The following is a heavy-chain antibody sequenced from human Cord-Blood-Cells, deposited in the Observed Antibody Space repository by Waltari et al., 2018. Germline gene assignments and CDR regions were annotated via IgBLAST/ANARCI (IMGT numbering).Heavy chain of an antibody. CDR1: GYTFTSYG. V-gene: IGHV1-18*04. CDR2: ISAYNGNK. J-gene: IGHJ4*02. CDR3: ARDSGGGVKYYGSGSPFDY. D-gene: IGHD3-10*01. Sequence: QVQLVQSGAEVKKPGASVKVSCKASGYTFTSYGISWVRQAPGQGLEWMGWISAYNGNKNYAQKLQGRVTMTTDTSTSTAYMELRSLRSDDTAVYYCARDSGGGVKYYGSGSPFDYWGQGTLVTVSS.